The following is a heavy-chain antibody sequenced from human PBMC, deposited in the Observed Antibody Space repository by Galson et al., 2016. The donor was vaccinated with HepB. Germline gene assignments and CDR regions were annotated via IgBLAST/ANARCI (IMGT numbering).Heavy chain of an antibody. V-gene: IGHV6-1*01. D-gene: IGHD6-13*01. J-gene: IGHJ4*02. CDR2: TYRRSTYYN. CDR3: VRYIVASATYDY. Sequence: CAISGDSVSSNSVAWNWIRQSPSRGPEWLGRTYRRSTYYNDDTESVKGRITINTDTSKNQFSLQLNSVTPEDTAVYYCVRYIVASATYDYWGQGALVPASS. CDR1: GDSVSSNSVA.